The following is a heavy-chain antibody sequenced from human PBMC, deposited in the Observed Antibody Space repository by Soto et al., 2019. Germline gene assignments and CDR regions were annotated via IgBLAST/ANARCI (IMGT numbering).Heavy chain of an antibody. D-gene: IGHD3-3*01. Sequence: GASVKVSCKGSGGSFSSYAMRWGGQAPGQGGEWMGGIIPIFGTAKYAQKFQGRVTITADESTSTAYMELSSLRSEDTAVYYCARPRENSGRGNYDFWSGYYIRPPPTSEHYYYYGMDVWGQGTTVTVSS. V-gene: IGHV1-69*13. CDR2: IIPIFGTA. CDR3: ARPRENSGRGNYDFWSGYYIRPPPTSEHYYYYGMDV. J-gene: IGHJ6*02. CDR1: GGSFSSYA.